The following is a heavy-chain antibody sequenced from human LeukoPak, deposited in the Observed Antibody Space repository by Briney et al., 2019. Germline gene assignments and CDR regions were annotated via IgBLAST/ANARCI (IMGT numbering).Heavy chain of an antibody. CDR3: TTDLAYCGGDCYSNY. Sequence: GGSLRLSCAASGFTFSNAWMSWVRQAPGKGLEWVGRIKSKTDGGTTDYAAPVKGRFTISRDDSKNTLYLQMNSLKTEDTAVYYCTTDLAYCGGDCYSNYWGQGTLVTVSS. J-gene: IGHJ4*02. D-gene: IGHD2-21*02. V-gene: IGHV3-15*01. CDR1: GFTFSNAW. CDR2: IKSKTDGGTT.